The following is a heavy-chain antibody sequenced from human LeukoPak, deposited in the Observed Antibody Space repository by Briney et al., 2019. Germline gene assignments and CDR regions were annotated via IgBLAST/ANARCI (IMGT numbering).Heavy chain of an antibody. CDR3: TRDVGSSWSFDY. D-gene: IGHD6-13*01. CDR2: IWYDGSNR. CDR1: GFTFSGYG. Sequence: GGSLRLSCATSGFTFSGYGMHWVRQAPGKGLEWVAVIWYDGSNRYYVVSVKGRFTISRDNSKNTLYLQMDSLRAEDTAVYYCTRDVGSSWSFDYWGQGTLVTVSS. J-gene: IGHJ4*02. V-gene: IGHV3-33*01.